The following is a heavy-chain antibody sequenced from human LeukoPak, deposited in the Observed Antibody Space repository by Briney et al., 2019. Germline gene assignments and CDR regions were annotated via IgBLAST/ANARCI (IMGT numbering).Heavy chain of an antibody. CDR2: ISSSGSTI. D-gene: IGHD3-10*01. V-gene: IGHV3-48*03. Sequence: GGSLRLSCAASGFTFSSYEMNWVRQAPGKGLAWVSYISSSGSTIYYADSVKGRFTISRDNAKNSLYLQMNSLRAEDTAVYYCAKISRALYYHTYYFDNWGQGTLVTVSS. CDR1: GFTFSSYE. J-gene: IGHJ4*02. CDR3: AKISRALYYHTYYFDN.